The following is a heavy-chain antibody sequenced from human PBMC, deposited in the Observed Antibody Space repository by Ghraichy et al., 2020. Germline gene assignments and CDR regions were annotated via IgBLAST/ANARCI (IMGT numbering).Heavy chain of an antibody. V-gene: IGHV3-30*03. CDR1: GITFSRYG. CDR3: ATYDGTGSYRSLAY. J-gene: IGHJ4*02. D-gene: IGHD3-22*01. Sequence: GGSLRLSCAASGITFSRYGMHWVRQAPGKGLEWLAVTSYDGSNKYYADSVKGRFTISRDNSKNTLYLQMNSLRAEDTAVYYCATYDGTGSYRSLAYWGQGTLVTVSS. CDR2: TSYDGSNK.